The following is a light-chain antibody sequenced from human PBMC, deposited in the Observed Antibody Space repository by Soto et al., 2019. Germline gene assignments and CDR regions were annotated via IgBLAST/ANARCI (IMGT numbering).Light chain of an antibody. V-gene: IGKV3-15*01. CDR2: GAS. Sequence: EMGMTHSPARLSVARLEGVTGSLVSSQSVFSKLAWYQQKPGQAPRLLIYGASTRATGIPARFSGSGSGTEFTLTISSLQSEDFAVYYCQQYNNWPPLTFGQGTLLEI. CDR1: QSVFSK. CDR3: QQYNNWPPLT. J-gene: IGKJ5*01.